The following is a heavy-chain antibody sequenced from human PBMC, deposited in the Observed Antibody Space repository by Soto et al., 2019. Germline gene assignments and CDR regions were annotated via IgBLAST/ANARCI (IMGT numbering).Heavy chain of an antibody. D-gene: IGHD3-22*01. J-gene: IGHJ4*02. V-gene: IGHV3-30-3*01. CDR3: ARDDYEYYDSSGYCRSPAY. CDR2: ISYDGSDK. Sequence: QVQLVESGGGVVQPGRSLRLSCAASGFTFSSYAMHWVRQAPGKGLEWVALISYDGSDKDYADSVKGRFTISRDNSRNTLFLQMNSLRAEDTAVYYCARDDYEYYDSSGYCRSPAYWGQGTLVTVSS. CDR1: GFTFSSYA.